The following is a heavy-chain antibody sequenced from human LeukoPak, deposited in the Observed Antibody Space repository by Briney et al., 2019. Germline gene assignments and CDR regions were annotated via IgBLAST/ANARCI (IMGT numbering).Heavy chain of an antibody. D-gene: IGHD3-22*01. CDR1: GGTFSSYA. CDR2: IIPIFGTA. CDR3: ASALDSSGYYYVGHY. J-gene: IGHJ4*02. Sequence: SVKVSCKSSGGTFSSYAIIWVRQAPGQGLEWMGGIIPIFGTANYAQKFQGRVTITADESTSTAYMELSSLRSEDTAVYYCASALDSSGYYYVGHYWGQGTMVSVSS. V-gene: IGHV1-69*13.